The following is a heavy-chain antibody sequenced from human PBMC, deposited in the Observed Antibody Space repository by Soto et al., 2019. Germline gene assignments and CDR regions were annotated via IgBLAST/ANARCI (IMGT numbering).Heavy chain of an antibody. Sequence: QVQLQELGPGLVKPSQTLSLTCTVSGGSISSGGYYWSWIRQHPGKGLEWIGYIYYSGSTYYNPSLKSRVTISVDTSKNQFSLKLSSVTAADTAVYYCARDRKGDSYGYTKEQYGMDVWGQGTTVTVSS. CDR1: GGSISSGGYY. V-gene: IGHV4-31*03. J-gene: IGHJ6*02. CDR3: ARDRKGDSYGYTKEQYGMDV. CDR2: IYYSGST. D-gene: IGHD5-18*01.